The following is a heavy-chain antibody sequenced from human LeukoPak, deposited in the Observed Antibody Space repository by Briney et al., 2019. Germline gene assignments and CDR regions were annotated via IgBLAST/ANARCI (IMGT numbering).Heavy chain of an antibody. Sequence: HWASVTVSCKVSGYTLTEFYMHWVRQAPGKGLEWMGDFDPEDSDTIYAHTFQGRVTMTEDTSTDTAYMEMSSLRSEDTAVYYCAGFWSGYYFNWGQGTLVTVSS. CDR2: FDPEDSDT. J-gene: IGHJ4*02. CDR3: AGFWSGYYFN. CDR1: GYTLTEFY. V-gene: IGHV1-24*01. D-gene: IGHD3-3*01.